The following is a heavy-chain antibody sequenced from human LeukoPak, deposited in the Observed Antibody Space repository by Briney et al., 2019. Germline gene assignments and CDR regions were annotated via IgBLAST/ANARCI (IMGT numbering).Heavy chain of an antibody. V-gene: IGHV3-23*01. J-gene: IGHJ4*02. D-gene: IGHD3-22*01. Sequence: GGSLRLSCAASGFTFSSYAMSWVRQAPGKGLEWVSSITSSGGSTYYAGSVKGQFTISRDNSKNTVYLQMNILRAEDTAVYYCADDRPNYYDSSGHYYRRNGDYWGQGTLVTVSS. CDR2: ITSSGGST. CDR3: ADDRPNYYDSSGHYYRRNGDY. CDR1: GFTFSSYA.